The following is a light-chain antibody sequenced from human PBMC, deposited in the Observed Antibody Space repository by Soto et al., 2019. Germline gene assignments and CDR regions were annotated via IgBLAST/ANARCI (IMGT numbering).Light chain of an antibody. V-gene: IGKV1-39*01. CDR2: GAS. CDR1: QTISTY. J-gene: IGKJ4*02. Sequence: DIQMTQSPSPLSASVGDRVTITCRASQTISTYLNWYQQKPGKAPKLLIYGASSLQSGVPSRFSGSGSGTDFTLTISSLQPEDFASYYCQQSYSIPLTFGGGTKVDIK. CDR3: QQSYSIPLT.